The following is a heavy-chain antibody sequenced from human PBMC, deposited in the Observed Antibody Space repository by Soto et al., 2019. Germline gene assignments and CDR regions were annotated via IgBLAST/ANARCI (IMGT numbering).Heavy chain of an antibody. J-gene: IGHJ4*02. D-gene: IGHD2-2*01. CDR1: S. Sequence: SRCSLRHANKKGLEWMGGFDPEDGETIYAQKFQGRVTMTADESTSTAYMELSSLRSEDTAVYYCARDRGEMATSTISEYWGKRTLVTVSS. V-gene: IGHV1-24*01. CDR2: FDPEDGET. CDR3: ARDRGEMATSTISEY.